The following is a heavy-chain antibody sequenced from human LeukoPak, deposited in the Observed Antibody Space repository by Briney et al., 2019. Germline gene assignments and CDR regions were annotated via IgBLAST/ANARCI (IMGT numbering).Heavy chain of an antibody. CDR1: VYTSADYY. CDR3: ANWAATIRNFNY. Sequence: ASVKVSSKASVYTSADYYIHWVPHGPGQGLEWMGWIDPNSGGTNFAQKFQGRVTMTTDTSITTAYMELTRLRSDDTAVYYCANWAATIRNFNYWGQGTLVTVSS. J-gene: IGHJ4*02. D-gene: IGHD5-12*01. CDR2: IDPNSGGT. V-gene: IGHV1-2*02.